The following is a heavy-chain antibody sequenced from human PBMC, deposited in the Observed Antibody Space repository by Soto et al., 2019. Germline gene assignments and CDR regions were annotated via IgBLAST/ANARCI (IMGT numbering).Heavy chain of an antibody. CDR2: ISYDGSNK. J-gene: IGHJ3*02. V-gene: IGHV3-30*18. CDR1: GFTFSSYG. CDR3: AKDLSGNNNAFDI. Sequence: TGGSLRLSCAASGFTFSSYGMHWVRQAPGKGLEWVAVISYDGSNKYYADSVKGRFTISRDNSKNTLYLQMNSLRAEDTAVYYCAKDLSGNNNAFDIWGQGTMVTVS. D-gene: IGHD3-10*01.